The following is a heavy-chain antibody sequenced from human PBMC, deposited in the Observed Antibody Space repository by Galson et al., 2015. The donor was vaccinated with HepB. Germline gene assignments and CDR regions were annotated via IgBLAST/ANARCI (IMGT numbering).Heavy chain of an antibody. CDR3: AKLGGAHCGGDCYPINY. D-gene: IGHD2-21*01. J-gene: IGHJ4*02. V-gene: IGHV3-23*01. CDR1: GFTFSSYA. Sequence: SLRLSCAASGFTFSSYAMTWVRQAPGKGLEWVSGITGSGGTTYYADSVKGRFTISRDNSKNTLYLQMNSLRAEDTAVFYCAKLGGAHCGGDCYPINYWGQGALVTVSS. CDR2: ITGSGGTT.